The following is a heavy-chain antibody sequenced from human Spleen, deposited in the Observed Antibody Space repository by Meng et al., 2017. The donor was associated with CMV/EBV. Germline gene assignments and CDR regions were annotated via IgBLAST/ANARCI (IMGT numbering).Heavy chain of an antibody. D-gene: IGHD1-26*01. Sequence: QVQLQESGPGLVKPSETLSLTCTVSGGSISSYYWSWIRQPAGKGLEWIGRIYTSGSTNYNPSLKSRVTMSVDTSTSTAYMELRSLRSDDTAVYYCASLGVGATMRDYWGQGTLVTVSS. CDR3: ASLGVGATMRDY. CDR1: GGSISSYY. V-gene: IGHV4-4*07. J-gene: IGHJ4*02. CDR2: IYTSGST.